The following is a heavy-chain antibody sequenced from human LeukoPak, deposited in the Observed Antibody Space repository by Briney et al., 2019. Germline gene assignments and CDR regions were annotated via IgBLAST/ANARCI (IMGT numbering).Heavy chain of an antibody. D-gene: IGHD2-2*01. V-gene: IGHV1-2*04. CDR3: ARDWRRTTCFDP. CDR2: INPNSGGT. CDR1: GYTFTSYY. J-gene: IGHJ5*02. Sequence: ASVKVSCKASGYTFTSYYMHWVRQAPGQGLEWMGWINPNSGGTNYAQNFQGWVTMTRDTSISTAYMELSRLRSDDTAVYYCARDWRRTTCFDPWGQGTLVTVSS.